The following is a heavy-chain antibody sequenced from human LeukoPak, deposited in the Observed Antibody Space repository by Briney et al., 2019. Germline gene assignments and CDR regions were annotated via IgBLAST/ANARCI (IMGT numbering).Heavy chain of an antibody. V-gene: IGHV1-2*02. J-gene: IGHJ5*02. CDR2: INPNSGGT. D-gene: IGHD2-15*01. CDR3: ARVDGSCSGGSCPSGNWFDP. Sequence: ASVKVSCKASGYTFTGYYMHWVRQAPGQGLEWMGWINPNSGGTNYAQKFQGRVTMTRDTSISTAYMELSRLRSDDTAVYYCARVDGSCSGGSCPSGNWFDPWGQGTLVTVSS. CDR1: GYTFTGYY.